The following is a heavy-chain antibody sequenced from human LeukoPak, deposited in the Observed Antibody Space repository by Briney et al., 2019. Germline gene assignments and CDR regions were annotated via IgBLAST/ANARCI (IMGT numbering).Heavy chain of an antibody. Sequence: ASVKVSFKASGYTFTSYDINWVRQSTGQGLEWMGWMNHNSGNTGYAQTFQGRVTMTRHTPKSTAYIELSSLRSEDTAAYYCARDLTSYVDVSYWGQGTLVTVSS. J-gene: IGHJ4*02. CDR2: MNHNSGNT. D-gene: IGHD4-17*01. CDR3: ARDLTSYVDVSY. CDR1: GYTFTSYD. V-gene: IGHV1-8*01.